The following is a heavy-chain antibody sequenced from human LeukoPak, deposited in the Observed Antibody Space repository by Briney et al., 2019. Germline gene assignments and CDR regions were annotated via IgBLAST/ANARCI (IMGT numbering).Heavy chain of an antibody. V-gene: IGHV1-8*03. J-gene: IGHJ4*02. CDR2: MNPNSGST. D-gene: IGHD5-12*01. CDR3: ARGRSTGYPYYFEY. CDR1: RYTFTSYV. Sequence: ASVKVSCKASRYTFTSYVINWVRQATGQGLEWMGWMNPNSGSTGYAQKLQGRVTITRNTSISTAYMELSGLRSEDTDVYYYARGRSTGYPYYFEYWGQGTLVTVSS.